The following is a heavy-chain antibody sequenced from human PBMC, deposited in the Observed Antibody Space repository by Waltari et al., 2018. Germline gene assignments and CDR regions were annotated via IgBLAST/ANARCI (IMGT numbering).Heavy chain of an antibody. CDR1: GFTFTGYT. Sequence: EVQLLESGGGLVQPGGSLRLSCAASGFTFTGYTMTWVGQAPGKGREWVSTIRGSGGDTYYADAVKGRFTISRDNSRNTLYLQMNTLRAGDTAVYYCAKSLGDTYGRYPMDYWGQGTLVTVAS. CDR3: AKSLGDTYGRYPMDY. J-gene: IGHJ4*02. CDR2: IRGSGGDT. D-gene: IGHD3-10*01. V-gene: IGHV3-23*01.